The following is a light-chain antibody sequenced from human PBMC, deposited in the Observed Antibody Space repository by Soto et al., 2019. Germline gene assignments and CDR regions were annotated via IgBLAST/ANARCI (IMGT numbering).Light chain of an antibody. V-gene: IGLV1-51*01. Sequence: QSVLTQPPSVSAAPGQKVTMSCSGTKSNIGNNFVSWYKHLPGTAPKLIIYDNSQRPSGIPDRFSGSKSGTSATLGITGLQTGDDADYYCGTWDSSLSIVVFGTGTKLTVL. J-gene: IGLJ1*01. CDR1: KSNIGNNF. CDR2: DNS. CDR3: GTWDSSLSIVV.